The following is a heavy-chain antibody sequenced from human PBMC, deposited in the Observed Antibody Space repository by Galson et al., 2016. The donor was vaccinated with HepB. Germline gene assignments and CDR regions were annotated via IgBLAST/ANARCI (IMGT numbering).Heavy chain of an antibody. D-gene: IGHD3-3*01. CDR3: AKEEVWSGYYFYYGIDV. CDR1: GFTFDDHG. J-gene: IGHJ6*02. Sequence: SLRLSCAASGFTFDDHGMHWVRQAPGKGLEWVALISGDGGITYYADSVKGRFTISRVNRKNSLYLQMNSLRTEDTALYYCAKEEVWSGYYFYYGIDVWGQGTMVTVSS. V-gene: IGHV3-43*02. CDR2: ISGDGGIT.